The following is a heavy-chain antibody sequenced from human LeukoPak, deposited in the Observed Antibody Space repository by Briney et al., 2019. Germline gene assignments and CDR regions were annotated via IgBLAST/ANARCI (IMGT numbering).Heavy chain of an antibody. J-gene: IGHJ4*02. CDR3: ARHADIVSPLDY. Sequence: ASETLSLTCTVSGGSISSSSYYWGWIRQPPGKGREWIGSIYYSGSTYYNPSLKSRVTISVDTSKKQFSLKLSSVTAADTAVYYCARHADIVSPLDYWGQGTLVTVSS. CDR1: GGSISSSSYY. CDR2: IYYSGST. V-gene: IGHV4-39*01. D-gene: IGHD5-12*01.